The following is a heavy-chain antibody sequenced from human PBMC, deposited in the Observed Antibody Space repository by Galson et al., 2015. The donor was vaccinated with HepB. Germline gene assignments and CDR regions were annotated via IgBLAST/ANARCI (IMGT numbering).Heavy chain of an antibody. J-gene: IGHJ3*02. Sequence: SVKVSCKVSGYTLTDLSMHWVRQAPGKGLEWMGGFDPEDGETIYAQKFQGRVTMTEDTSTDTAYMELSSLRSEDTAVYYCATEKKDDYVWGSPPGAFDIWGQGTMVTVSS. D-gene: IGHD3-16*01. V-gene: IGHV1-24*01. CDR1: GYTLTDLS. CDR2: FDPEDGET. CDR3: ATEKKDDYVWGSPPGAFDI.